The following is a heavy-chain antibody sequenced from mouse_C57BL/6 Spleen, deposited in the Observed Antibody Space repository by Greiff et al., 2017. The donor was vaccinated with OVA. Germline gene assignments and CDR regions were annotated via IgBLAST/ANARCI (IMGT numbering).Heavy chain of an antibody. Sequence: VQLQQPGPELVKPGASVKLSCKASGYTFTDYYMNWVKQSHGKSLEWIGDINPNNGGTSYNQKFKGKATLTVDKSSSTAYMELRSLTSEDSAVYYCARCGTTSYFDVWGTGTTVTVSS. CDR1: GYTFTDYY. V-gene: IGHV1-26*01. D-gene: IGHD1-1*01. J-gene: IGHJ1*03. CDR2: INPNNGGT. CDR3: ARCGTTSYFDV.